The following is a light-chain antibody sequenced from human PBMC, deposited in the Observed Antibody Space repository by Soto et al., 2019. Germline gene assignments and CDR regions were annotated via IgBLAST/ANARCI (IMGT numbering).Light chain of an antibody. J-gene: IGLJ3*02. Sequence: QTVVTQEPSFSVSPGRTVTLTCGLSSGSVSINYYPSWYQQTPGQAPRTLIYSTNTRSSGVPDRFSGSILGNKAALTITGAQADYESDYYCVLYMGSGIWVFGGGTKLTVL. CDR3: VLYMGSGIWV. V-gene: IGLV8-61*01. CDR1: SGSVSINYY. CDR2: STN.